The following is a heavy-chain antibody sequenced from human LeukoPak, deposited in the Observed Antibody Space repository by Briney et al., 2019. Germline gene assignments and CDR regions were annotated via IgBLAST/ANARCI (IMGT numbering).Heavy chain of an antibody. CDR3: AKYNWHDSGYFDY. CDR1: GFTFSTYA. Sequence: GGSLRLSCAASGFTFSTYAMSWVRQAPGKGLEWVSTFSGSGSSTYYADSVKGRFTISRDNSKNTPYLQMTGLRAEDTAVYYCAKYNWHDSGYFDYWGQGTLVTVSS. J-gene: IGHJ4*02. CDR2: FSGSGSST. D-gene: IGHD1-1*01. V-gene: IGHV3-23*01.